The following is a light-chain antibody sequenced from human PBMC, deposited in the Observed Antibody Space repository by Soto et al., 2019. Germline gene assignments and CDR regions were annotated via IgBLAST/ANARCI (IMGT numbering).Light chain of an antibody. CDR3: QQRPMWPIT. CDR2: YAY. J-gene: IGKJ5*01. Sequence: EVVLTQSPVTLSLSPGERATLSCRASQSFRGLLAWYQQKPGQAPRLLIYYAYNRATGIPPRFSGSASGTDFTLTISSLEPEDSAVYYCQQRPMWPITFGQGTRLEIK. CDR1: QSFRGL. V-gene: IGKV3-11*01.